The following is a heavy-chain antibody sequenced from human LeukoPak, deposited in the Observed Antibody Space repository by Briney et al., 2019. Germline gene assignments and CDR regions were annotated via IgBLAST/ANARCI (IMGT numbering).Heavy chain of an antibody. D-gene: IGHD3-22*01. V-gene: IGHV3-7*01. CDR3: ARDRAFYDSSAYYGHFDY. CDR2: IKQDGSEK. J-gene: IGHJ4*02. CDR1: GFTFSSYW. Sequence: GGSLRLSCAASGFTFSSYWMSWVRQAPGKGLECVANIKQDGSEKYYVDSVKGRFTISRDNAKNSLYLQMNSLRAEDTAVYYCARDRAFYDSSAYYGHFDYWGQGALVTVSS.